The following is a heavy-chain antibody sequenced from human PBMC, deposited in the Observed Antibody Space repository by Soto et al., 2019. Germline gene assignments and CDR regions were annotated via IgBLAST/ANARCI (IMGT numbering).Heavy chain of an antibody. CDR1: GGSFSGNY. Sequence: QVQLQQWGAGLLKPSEPLSLTCAVYGGSFSGNYWSWICHPPGTGLEWIGEINHSGSTNYNPSLKSRVTISVDTSKNQFSLKLSSVTAADTAVYFCARGRGHGTYMDVWGKGTTVTVSS. D-gene: IGHD1-1*01. J-gene: IGHJ6*03. V-gene: IGHV4-34*01. CDR2: INHSGST. CDR3: ARGRGHGTYMDV.